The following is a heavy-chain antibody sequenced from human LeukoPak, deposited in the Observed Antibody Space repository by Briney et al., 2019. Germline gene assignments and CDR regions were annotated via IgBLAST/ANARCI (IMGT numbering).Heavy chain of an antibody. V-gene: IGHV4-34*01. J-gene: IGHJ4*01. Sequence: PSETLSLTCAVYGGSFSNYYWSWIRQPPGKGLEWIGEINHSGSTKYNASLKSRVTISVDTSKNQFSLKLSSVTAADTAVYYCARVYSSATFCFDYWGHGTLVSVSS. CDR2: INHSGST. D-gene: IGHD6-25*01. CDR1: GGSFSNYY. CDR3: ARVYSSATFCFDY.